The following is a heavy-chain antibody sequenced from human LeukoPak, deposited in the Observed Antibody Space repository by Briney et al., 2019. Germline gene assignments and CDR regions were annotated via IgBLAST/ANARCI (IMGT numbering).Heavy chain of an antibody. Sequence: GGSLRLSCAASGFTFSSYGMHWVRQAPGKGLEWVAVISYDGSNKYYADSVKGRFTISRDNSKNTLYLQMNSLGAEDTAVYYCAKDQEGNSGGGDFDYWGQGTLVTVSS. J-gene: IGHJ4*02. V-gene: IGHV3-30*18. CDR3: AKDQEGNSGGGDFDY. D-gene: IGHD4-23*01. CDR1: GFTFSSYG. CDR2: ISYDGSNK.